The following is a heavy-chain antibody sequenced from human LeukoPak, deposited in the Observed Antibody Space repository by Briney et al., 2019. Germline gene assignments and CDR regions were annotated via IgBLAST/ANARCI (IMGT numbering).Heavy chain of an antibody. Sequence: AASVKVSCKASGYTFTSYYMHWVRQAPGQGLEWMGIINPSGGSTSYAQKFQGRVTMTRDMSTSTVYMELSSLRSEDTAVYYCARTNYDFWSGSLPDYWGQGTLVTVSS. CDR1: GYTFTSYY. V-gene: IGHV1-46*01. J-gene: IGHJ4*02. D-gene: IGHD3-3*01. CDR3: ARTNYDFWSGSLPDY. CDR2: INPSGGST.